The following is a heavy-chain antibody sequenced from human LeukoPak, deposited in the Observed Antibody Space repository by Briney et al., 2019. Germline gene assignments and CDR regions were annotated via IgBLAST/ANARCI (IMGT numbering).Heavy chain of an antibody. V-gene: IGHV3-30*02. J-gene: IGHJ3*02. Sequence: GGSLRLSCAASGFTFSSYGMHWVRQAPGKGLEWVAFIRYDGSNKYYADSVKGRFTISRDNSKNTLYLQMNSLRAEDTAVYYCAKGSPTSADAFDIWGQGTMVTVSS. CDR3: AKGSPTSADAFDI. CDR1: GFTFSSYG. CDR2: IRYDGSNK.